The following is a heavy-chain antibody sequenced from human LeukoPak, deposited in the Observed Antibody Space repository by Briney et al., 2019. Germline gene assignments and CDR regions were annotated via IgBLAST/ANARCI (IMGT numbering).Heavy chain of an antibody. CDR1: GASFSVDY. V-gene: IGHV4-34*01. Sequence: PSETLSLTCAVYGASFSVDYWSWIRQSPGKGLEWIGEITHSGNTNYNPSFKSRVSMSVDTSKNQFSLKLSSVTAADTAVYYCARVRYCSSTSCSYYFDYWGQGTLVTVSS. D-gene: IGHD2-2*01. CDR2: ITHSGNT. J-gene: IGHJ4*02. CDR3: ARVRYCSSTSCSYYFDY.